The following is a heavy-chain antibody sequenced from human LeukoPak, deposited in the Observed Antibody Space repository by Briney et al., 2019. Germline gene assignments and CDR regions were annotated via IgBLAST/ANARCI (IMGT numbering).Heavy chain of an antibody. CDR2: INAGNGNT. D-gene: IGHD5/OR15-5a*01. CDR3: ARGIWSSHSVGYYFDF. J-gene: IGHJ4*02. Sequence: ASVKVSCKTSGYTFTNYAMNWVRQAPGQRLEWMGWINAGNGNTKYSQEFQGRVTIIRDTSASTVYMELRSLTSEDMAVYYCARGIWSSHSVGYYFDFWGQGTLVTVSS. V-gene: IGHV1-3*03. CDR1: GYTFTNYA.